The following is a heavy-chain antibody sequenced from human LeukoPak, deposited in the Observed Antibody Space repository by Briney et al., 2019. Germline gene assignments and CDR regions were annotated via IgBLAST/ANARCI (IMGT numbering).Heavy chain of an antibody. CDR3: ARGRYYYDSRGYYKQYYFDY. Sequence: SETLSLTCTVSGGXISRGGYYWTWIRQHPGTGLEWLGYIYHSGSTYYNPSLKSRVTLSVDTSRSQFALNLSSVTAADTAVYYCARGRYYYDSRGYYKQYYFDYWGQGTLVTVSS. J-gene: IGHJ4*02. D-gene: IGHD3-22*01. CDR2: IYHSGST. V-gene: IGHV4-31*03. CDR1: GGXISRGGYY.